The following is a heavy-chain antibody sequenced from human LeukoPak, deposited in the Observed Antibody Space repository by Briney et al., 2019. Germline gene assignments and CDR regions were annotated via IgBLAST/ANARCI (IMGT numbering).Heavy chain of an antibody. D-gene: IGHD3-22*01. CDR2: IYYSGST. V-gene: IGHV4-59*01. CDR3: ARVFSWLWYFDL. J-gene: IGHJ2*01. CDR1: GGSISSYY. Sequence: SETLSLTCTVSGGSISSYYWSWIRQPPGKGLEWIGYIYYSGSTNYNPSLKSRVTISVDTSKNQFSLKLSSVTAADTAVYYCARVFSWLWYFDLWGRGTLVTVSS.